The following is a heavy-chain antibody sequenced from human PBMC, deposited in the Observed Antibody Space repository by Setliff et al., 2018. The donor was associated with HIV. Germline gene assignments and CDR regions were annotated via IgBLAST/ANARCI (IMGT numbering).Heavy chain of an antibody. V-gene: IGHV4-59*01. CDR3: ARAGSAGKFRAIAH. J-gene: IGHJ4*02. CDR1: GGSISNYY. D-gene: IGHD6-13*01. Sequence: SETLSLTCAVSGGSISNYYWSWIRQSPGKGLEWIGYIHYSGHTKSNPSLTSRLIMSIDTSKRQFSLKLTSVTAADTAVYYCARAGSAGKFRAIAHWGQGTLVTVSS. CDR2: IHYSGHT.